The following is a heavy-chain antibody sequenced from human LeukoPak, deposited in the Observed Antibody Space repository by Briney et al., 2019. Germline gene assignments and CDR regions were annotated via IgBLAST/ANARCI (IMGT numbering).Heavy chain of an antibody. CDR3: ARGTGRDGYPGRNP. J-gene: IGHJ5*02. CDR1: GFTFSSYS. Sequence: PGGSLRLSCAASGFTFSSYSMNWVRQAPGKGLEWVSSISSSSSYIYYADSVKGRFTISRDNAKNSLYLQMNSLRAEDTAVYYCARGTGRDGYPGRNPWGQGTLVTVSS. CDR2: ISSSSSYI. V-gene: IGHV3-21*01. D-gene: IGHD5-24*01.